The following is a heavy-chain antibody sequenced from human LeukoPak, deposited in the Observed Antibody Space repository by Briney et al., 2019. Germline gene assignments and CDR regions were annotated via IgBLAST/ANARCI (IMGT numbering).Heavy chain of an antibody. V-gene: IGHV3-74*01. Sequence: GGSPRLSCAASGFTFSSYWMHWVRQAPGKGLVWVSRINSDGSSTSYADSVKGRFTISRDNAKNTLYLQMNSLRAEDTAVYYCARAYGSGLSYYYYYGMDVWGQGTTVTVSS. CDR3: ARAYGSGLSYYYYYGMDV. J-gene: IGHJ6*02. D-gene: IGHD3-10*01. CDR1: GFTFSSYW. CDR2: INSDGSST.